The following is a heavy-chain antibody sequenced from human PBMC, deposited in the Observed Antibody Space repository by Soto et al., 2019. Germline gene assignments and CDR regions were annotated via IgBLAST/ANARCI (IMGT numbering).Heavy chain of an antibody. CDR3: ERESDYGNSVPYDY. D-gene: IGHD4-17*01. Sequence: PSETLSLTCAAYGGAFSGYYWTWIRRPPGKGLEWIGEINHSGNTNYNPSLKSRVSMSLDTSKNQFSLKLSSVTAADTAVYFCERESDYGNSVPYDYWGRGTLVTVSS. CDR1: GGAFSGYY. V-gene: IGHV4-34*01. J-gene: IGHJ4*02. CDR2: INHSGNT.